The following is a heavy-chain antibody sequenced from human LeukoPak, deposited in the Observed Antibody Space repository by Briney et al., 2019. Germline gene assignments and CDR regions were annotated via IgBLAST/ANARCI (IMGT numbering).Heavy chain of an antibody. J-gene: IGHJ4*02. CDR1: GYTFTSYY. D-gene: IGHD5-18*01. V-gene: IGHV1-46*01. Sequence: GASVKVSCKASGYTFTSYYMHWVRQAPGQGLEWMGIINPSGGSTSYAQKFQGRVTMTRDMSTSTVYMELSSLRSEDTAVYYCASSGYSYGYFGNWGQGTLVTVSS. CDR3: ASSGYSYGYFGN. CDR2: INPSGGST.